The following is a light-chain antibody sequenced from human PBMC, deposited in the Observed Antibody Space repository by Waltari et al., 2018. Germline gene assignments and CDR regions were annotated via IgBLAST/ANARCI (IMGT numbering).Light chain of an antibody. CDR3: QVWDSSRHHVI. V-gene: IGLV3-21*04. J-gene: IGLJ2*01. Sequence: SYILTQPPSVSVAPGQTARITCGVDDIGERNVHWCQQRPGQAPVLVIYYDTDRPSGIPDRFSGSHSGNTATLTISRVEAGDEADYYCQVWDSSRHHVIFGGGTRLTVL. CDR2: YDT. CDR1: DIGERN.